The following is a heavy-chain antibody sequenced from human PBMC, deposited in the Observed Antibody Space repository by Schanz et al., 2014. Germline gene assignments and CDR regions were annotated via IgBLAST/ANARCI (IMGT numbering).Heavy chain of an antibody. Sequence: VQLLQSGGALVQPGGSLRLSCSASGFTFSTYAMSWARQTPGKGLEWVSSITTGGNTYYRDSVKGRFIVSRDNSKNTLYLEMNRLRVDDTAVYYCARGIITMVRGGDVGAFDIWGRGTMVTVSS. V-gene: IGHV3-23*01. D-gene: IGHD3-10*01. J-gene: IGHJ3*02. CDR3: ARGIITMVRGGDVGAFDI. CDR2: ITTGGNT. CDR1: GFTFSTYA.